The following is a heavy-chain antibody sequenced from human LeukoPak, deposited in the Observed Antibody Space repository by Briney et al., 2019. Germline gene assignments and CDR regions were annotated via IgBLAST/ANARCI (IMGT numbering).Heavy chain of an antibody. CDR3: ARDKVYYYDSSGYSTGYYYYMDV. CDR1: GYTFTGYY. D-gene: IGHD3-22*01. V-gene: IGHV1-2*02. J-gene: IGHJ6*03. Sequence: ASVKVSCTASGYTFTGYYMHWVRQAPGQGLEWMGWINPNSGGTNYAQKFQGRVTMTRDTSISTVYMELSSLRSEDTAVYYCARDKVYYYDSSGYSTGYYYYMDVWGKGTTVTISS. CDR2: INPNSGGT.